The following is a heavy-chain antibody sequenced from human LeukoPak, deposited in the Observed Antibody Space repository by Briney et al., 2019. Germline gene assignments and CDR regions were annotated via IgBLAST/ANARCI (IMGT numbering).Heavy chain of an antibody. Sequence: ASVKVSCKASGYTFTVYYMHWVRQAPGQGLEWMGWINPNSGGTNYAQKFQGRVTMTRDTSISTAYMELSRLRSDDTAVYYCARDWMTTVTTAYWGQGTLVTVSS. CDR3: ARDWMTTVTTAY. J-gene: IGHJ4*02. D-gene: IGHD4-11*01. CDR2: INPNSGGT. CDR1: GYTFTVYY. V-gene: IGHV1-2*02.